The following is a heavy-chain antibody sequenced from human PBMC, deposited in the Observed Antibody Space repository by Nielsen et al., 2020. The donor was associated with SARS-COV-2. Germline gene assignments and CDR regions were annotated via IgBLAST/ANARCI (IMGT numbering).Heavy chain of an antibody. J-gene: IGHJ6*02. D-gene: IGHD6-13*01. CDR3: ARGSDSSSWYEYYYYYYGMDV. CDR2: INSDGSST. CDR1: GFTFFSDW. V-gene: IGHV3-74*01. Sequence: GESLKSSGAASGFTFFSDWMHWVRQAPGKGLVSVSRINSDGSSTSYADSVKGRFTISRDNAKNTLYLQMNSLRAEDTAVYYCARGSDSSSWYEYYYYYYGMDVWGQGTTVTVSS.